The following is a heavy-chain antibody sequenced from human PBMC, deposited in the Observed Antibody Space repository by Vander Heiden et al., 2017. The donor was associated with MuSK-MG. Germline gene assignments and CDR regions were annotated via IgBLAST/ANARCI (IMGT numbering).Heavy chain of an antibody. CDR3: ASDRRGYNLHYVRGYYYYGMDV. V-gene: IGHV4-39*07. D-gene: IGHD5-18*01. Sequence: QLQLQESGPGLVKPSETLSLTCTVPAGSIRSRSYSWGWLGQPPGKGLEWIGTIYYSGSTYYNPSFKSRVTISVDTSKNQFSLKLSSVTAADTAVYYCASDRRGYNLHYVRGYYYYGMDVWGQGTTVTVSS. CDR2: IYYSGST. CDR1: AGSIRSRSYS. J-gene: IGHJ6*02.